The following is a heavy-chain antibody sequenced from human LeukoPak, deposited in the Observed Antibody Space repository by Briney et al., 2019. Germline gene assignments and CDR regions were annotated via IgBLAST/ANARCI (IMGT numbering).Heavy chain of an antibody. D-gene: IGHD3-10*01. CDR2: ISGSGGTA. CDR1: GFTFNSYA. Sequence: PGGSLRLSCAASGFTFNSYAVTWVRQAPGKGLEWVSAISGSGGTAYYADSVKGRFTISRDNSKNTLYLQMNNLRAEDTAVYYCAKGSPYYNWGQGTLVTVSS. V-gene: IGHV3-23*01. J-gene: IGHJ4*02. CDR3: AKGSPYYN.